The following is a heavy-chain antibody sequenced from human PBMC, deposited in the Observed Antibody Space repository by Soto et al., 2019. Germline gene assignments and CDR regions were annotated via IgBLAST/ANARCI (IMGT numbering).Heavy chain of an antibody. V-gene: IGHV3-30-3*01. CDR2: ISYDGTNK. CDR1: GFTFTSCA. Sequence: QVQLVESGGGVVQPGRSLRLSCGDFGFTFTSCAMHWVRQAPGKGLEWVAFISYDGTNKYYADSVKGRFTISRDNSKNTMYLQMNRLRADDTAVYYCARSYYYDSGPYYYPGDYWGQGTLVTVSS. CDR3: ARSYYYDSGPYYYPGDY. J-gene: IGHJ4*02. D-gene: IGHD3-10*01.